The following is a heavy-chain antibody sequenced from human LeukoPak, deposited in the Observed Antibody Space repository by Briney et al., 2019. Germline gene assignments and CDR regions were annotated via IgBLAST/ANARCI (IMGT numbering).Heavy chain of an antibody. D-gene: IGHD3-10*01. CDR3: ARVLDYYGSGSYGGDY. CDR2: IYHSGST. CDR1: GYSITNGYY. Sequence: SETLSLTCTVSGYSITNGYYWGWIRQPPGKGLEWIGSIYHSGSTFYNSSLKSRVTLSVDTSKNQFSLKLNSVTAAGTAVYYCARVLDYYGSGSYGGDYWGQGTLVTVSS. V-gene: IGHV4-38-2*02. J-gene: IGHJ4*02.